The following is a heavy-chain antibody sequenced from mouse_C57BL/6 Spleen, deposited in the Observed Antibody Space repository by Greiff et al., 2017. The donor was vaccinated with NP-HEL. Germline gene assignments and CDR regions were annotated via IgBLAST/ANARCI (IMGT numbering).Heavy chain of an antibody. CDR3: ARKTPPYYAMDY. J-gene: IGHJ4*01. V-gene: IGHV5-17*01. CDR2: ISSGSSTI. Sequence: VQLKESGGGLVKPGGSLKLSCAASGFTFSDYGMHWVRQAPEKGLEWVAYISSGSSTIYYADTVKGRFTISRDNAKNTLFLQMTSLRSEDTAMYYCARKTPPYYAMDYWGQGTSVTVSS. CDR1: GFTFSDYG.